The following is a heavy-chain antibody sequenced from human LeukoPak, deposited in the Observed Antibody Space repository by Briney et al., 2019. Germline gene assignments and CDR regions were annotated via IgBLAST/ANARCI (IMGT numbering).Heavy chain of an antibody. V-gene: IGHV3-30-3*01. CDR1: GFTFSSSA. CDR3: ARGISSGIVVTAIAY. J-gene: IGHJ4*02. D-gene: IGHD2-21*02. CDR2: ISDGGSDK. Sequence: GGSLRLSCAASGFTFSSSAMHWVRQAPDKGLEWMGDISDGGSDKYYAESVRGRFTISRDNSENTLSLQMSSLRAEDTAVYYCARGISSGIVVTAIAYWGQGTLVTVSS.